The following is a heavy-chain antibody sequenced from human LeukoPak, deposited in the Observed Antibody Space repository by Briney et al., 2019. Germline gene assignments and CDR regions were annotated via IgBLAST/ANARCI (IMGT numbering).Heavy chain of an antibody. CDR2: IIPIFGIA. CDR3: ARDYDFWNRSTGFDP. D-gene: IGHD3-3*01. V-gene: IGHV1-69*04. J-gene: IGHJ5*02. CDR1: GGTFSSYA. Sequence: ASVKVSCKASGGTFSSYAISWVRQAPGQGLEWMGRIIPIFGIANYAQKFQGRVTITADKSTSTAYMELSSLRSEDTAVYYCARDYDFWNRSTGFDPWGQGTLVTVSS.